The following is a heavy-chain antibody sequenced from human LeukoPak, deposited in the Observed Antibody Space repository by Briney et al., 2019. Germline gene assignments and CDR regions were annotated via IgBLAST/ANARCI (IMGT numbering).Heavy chain of an antibody. D-gene: IGHD6-13*01. CDR1: GYTFTGYY. CDR2: INPNSGGT. CDR3: ARDSSWYYIDY. J-gene: IGHJ4*02. Sequence: GASVKVSCKASGYTFTGYYMHWVRQAPGQGLEWMGWINPNSGGTNYAQKFQCRVTMTRDTCISTAYMELCRLTSDTAAVYYSARDSSWYYIDYWGQGTLVTVSS. V-gene: IGHV1-2*02.